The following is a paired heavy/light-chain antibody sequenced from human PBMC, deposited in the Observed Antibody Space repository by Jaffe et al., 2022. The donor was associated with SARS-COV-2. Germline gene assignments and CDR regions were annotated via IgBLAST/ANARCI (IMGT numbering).Light chain of an antibody. V-gene: IGKV1-12*01. Sequence: DIQMTQSPSSVSASVGDRVTITCRASQGISSWLAWYQQKPGKAPKLLIYAASSLQSGVPSRFSGSGSGTDFTLTISSLQPEDFATYYCQQANSFPLTFGQGTRLEIK. CDR3: QQANSFPLT. J-gene: IGKJ5*01. CDR2: AAS. CDR1: QGISSW.
Heavy chain of an antibody. Sequence: QVQLQESGPGLVKPSGTLSLTCAVSGGSISSSNWWSWVRQPPGKGLEWIGEIYHSGSTNYNPSLKSRVTISVDKSKNQFSLKLSSVTAADTAVYYCALTLMTTVTTNYYYYGMDVWGQGTTVTVSS. V-gene: IGHV4-4*02. CDR2: IYHSGST. CDR3: ALTLMTTVTTNYYYYGMDV. CDR1: GGSISSSNW. D-gene: IGHD4-17*01. J-gene: IGHJ6*02.